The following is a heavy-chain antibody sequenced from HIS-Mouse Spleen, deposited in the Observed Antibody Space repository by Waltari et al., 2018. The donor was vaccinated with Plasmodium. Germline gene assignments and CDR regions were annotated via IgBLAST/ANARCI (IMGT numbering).Heavy chain of an antibody. Sequence: EVQLVESGGGLVQPGGSLRLSCAASGFTFSSYSMNWVRQAPWKGLEWVSYISSSSSTIYYADSLKGRFTISRDNAKNSLYLQMNSLRAEDTAVYYCARADGSYWYFDLWGRGTLVTVSS. D-gene: IGHD1-26*01. CDR1: GFTFSSYS. J-gene: IGHJ2*01. V-gene: IGHV3-48*01. CDR3: ARADGSYWYFDL. CDR2: ISSSSSTI.